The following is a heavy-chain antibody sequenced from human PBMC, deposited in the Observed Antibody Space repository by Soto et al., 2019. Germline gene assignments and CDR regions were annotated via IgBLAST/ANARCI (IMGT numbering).Heavy chain of an antibody. D-gene: IGHD1-26*01. V-gene: IGHV3-73*02. J-gene: IGHJ6*02. CDR1: GFTFSGSA. CDR3: TRREMWYYGMDV. CDR2: IRSKANSYAT. Sequence: EVQLVESGGGLVQPGGSLKLSCAASGFTFSGSAMHWVRQASGKGLEWVGRIRSKANSYATAYAASVKGRFTISRDDSKNTAYLQMNSLKTEDTAVYYCTRREMWYYGMDVWGQGTTVTVSS.